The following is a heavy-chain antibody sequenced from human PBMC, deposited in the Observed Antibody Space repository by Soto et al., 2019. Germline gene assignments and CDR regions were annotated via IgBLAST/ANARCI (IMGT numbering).Heavy chain of an antibody. CDR2: INAGYGNT. V-gene: IGHV1-3*01. Sequence: ASVKVSCKASGYTFSSYAMHWVRQAPGQRLEWMGWINAGYGNTKSSQKFQDRVTISRDTSASTAYMELTSLRSEDTAVYYCARGTGDGTFDFWGQGTLVTVSS. J-gene: IGHJ4*02. CDR1: GYTFSSYA. CDR3: ARGTGDGTFDF. D-gene: IGHD7-27*01.